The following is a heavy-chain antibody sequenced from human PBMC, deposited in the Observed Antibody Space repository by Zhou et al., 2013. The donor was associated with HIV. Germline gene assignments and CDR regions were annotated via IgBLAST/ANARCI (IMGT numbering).Heavy chain of an antibody. CDR2: MNPETGKS. V-gene: IGHV1-8*01. J-gene: IGHJ6*02. CDR3: ARRGSWGDHTNMIRGGLDV. D-gene: IGHD3-10*01. Sequence: VQLLQSGTEVKKPGASVKVSCKASGYTLSSSDMHWVRQATGQGLEWLGWMNPETGKSVYAQKFQDRVTMTRNTSISTAYMELSGLKSEDTAVYYCARRGSWGDHTNMIRGGLDVWGRGTTVTVSS. CDR1: GYTLSSSD.